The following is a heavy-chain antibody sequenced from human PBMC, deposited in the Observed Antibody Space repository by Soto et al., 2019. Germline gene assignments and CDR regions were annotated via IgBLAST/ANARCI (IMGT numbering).Heavy chain of an antibody. CDR2: ITGSSDYT. CDR3: AREYYYGMDV. CDR1: GFTFSDCY. Sequence: QVQLVESGGGLVRPGGSLRLSCAASGFTFSDCYMTWIRQAPGKGLEWVSYITGSSDYTNYADSVKGRFTISRDNVKNSLYLQMNSLRAEDTAVYYYAREYYYGMDVWGQGTTVTVSS. J-gene: IGHJ6*02. V-gene: IGHV3-11*05.